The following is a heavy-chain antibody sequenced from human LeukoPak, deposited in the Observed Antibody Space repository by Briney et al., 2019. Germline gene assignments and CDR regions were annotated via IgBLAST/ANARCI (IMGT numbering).Heavy chain of an antibody. CDR1: GFTFIDS. Sequence: GGSLRLSCAASGFTFIDSMNWGRRAAGKGGEWISYIGISSGNTKYADSVKRRFTISRDKARNSLYLQMNSPRVEDTAVYYCARDHRYAFDNWGHGTLVTVSS. D-gene: IGHD5-12*01. J-gene: IGHJ4*01. CDR2: IGISSGNT. CDR3: ARDHRYAFDN. V-gene: IGHV3-48*01.